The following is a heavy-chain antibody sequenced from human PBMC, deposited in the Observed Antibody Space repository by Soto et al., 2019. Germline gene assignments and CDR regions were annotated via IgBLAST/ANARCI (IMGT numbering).Heavy chain of an antibody. V-gene: IGHV4-30-4*01. Sequence: QVQLQESGPGLVEPSQTLSLTCTVSGASATSGDDYWNWIRQPPGKGLEWIGYSYYTGSTYYHPSLKSRFSISVDAAKNQFSLKLTSVTAADTAVYFWARGNLDTDSGYKWFDPWGQGTLVTVSS. CDR3: ARGNLDTDSGYKWFDP. J-gene: IGHJ5*02. CDR1: GASATSGDDY. CDR2: SYYTGST. D-gene: IGHD3-10*01.